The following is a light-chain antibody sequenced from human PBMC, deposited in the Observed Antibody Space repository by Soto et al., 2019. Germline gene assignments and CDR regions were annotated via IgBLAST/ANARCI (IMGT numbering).Light chain of an antibody. CDR2: GAS. J-gene: IGKJ3*01. Sequence: EIVLTQSPGTLSLSPGERATLSGRASQSLSSNYLAWYQQRPGQSPRLLVYGASSRATGIPDRFSGSGFGTDFALTISRLEPEDSAVYYCHQYDNAPFTFGPGTRVGIK. CDR3: HQYDNAPFT. V-gene: IGKV3-20*01. CDR1: QSLSSNY.